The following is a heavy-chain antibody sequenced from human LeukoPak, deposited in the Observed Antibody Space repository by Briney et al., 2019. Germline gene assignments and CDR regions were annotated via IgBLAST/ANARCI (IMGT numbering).Heavy chain of an antibody. CDR2: ISGSGGST. Sequence: GGSLRLSCAASGFTFSSYAMSWVRQAPGKGLEWVSAISGSGGSTYYADSVKGRFTISRDNSKNTLYLQMNSLRAEDTAVYYCAKVTYGSGTYGAFDSWGQGTLVTVSS. J-gene: IGHJ4*02. CDR1: GFTFSSYA. CDR3: AKVTYGSGTYGAFDS. V-gene: IGHV3-23*01. D-gene: IGHD3-10*01.